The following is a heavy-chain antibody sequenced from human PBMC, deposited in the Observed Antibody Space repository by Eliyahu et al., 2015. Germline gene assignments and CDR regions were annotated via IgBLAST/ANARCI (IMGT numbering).Heavy chain of an antibody. D-gene: IGHD3-3*01. CDR1: GAXISSYDHY. CDR3: ARWSQSDFWSGYYYFDY. CDR2: AFISGTT. V-gene: IGHV4-61*02. J-gene: IGHJ4*02. Sequence: QVQLQESGPGLVKPSQXLSLTXTVSGAXISSYDHYWNWIRQPAGKGLEWIGRAFISGTTRYSASLESRVTISLDTSKNQFSLRLTSVTAADTAVYYCARWSQSDFWSGYYYFDYWGQGALXTVSS.